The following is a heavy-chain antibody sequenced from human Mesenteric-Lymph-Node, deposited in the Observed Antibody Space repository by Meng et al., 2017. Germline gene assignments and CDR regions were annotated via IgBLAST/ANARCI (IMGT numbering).Heavy chain of an antibody. J-gene: IGHJ3*02. CDR1: GFTFSSYA. D-gene: IGHD1-26*01. Sequence: GESLKISCAASGFTFSSYAMYWVRQAPGKGLEWVSSISSGGGTTHYADFLKGRFTISRDSSKNTVYLQLDGLRAEDTAVYYCAKDRVLGNASPDAFDIWGQGTMVTVSS. V-gene: IGHV3-23*01. CDR3: AKDRVLGNASPDAFDI. CDR2: ISSGGGTT.